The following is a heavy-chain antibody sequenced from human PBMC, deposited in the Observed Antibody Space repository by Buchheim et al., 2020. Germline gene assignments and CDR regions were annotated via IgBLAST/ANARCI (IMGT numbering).Heavy chain of an antibody. J-gene: IGHJ4*02. CDR1: GGSFSGYY. V-gene: IGHV4-34*01. CDR2: INHSGST. CDR3: ARGFYYYDSSGYFDFDY. D-gene: IGHD3-22*01. Sequence: QVQLQQWGAGLLKPSETLSLTCAVYGGSFSGYYWSWIRQPPGKGLEWIGEINHSGSTNYNPSLKSRVTISVDTSKNQFSLKLSSVTAADTAVYYRARGFYYYDSSGYFDFDYWGQGTL.